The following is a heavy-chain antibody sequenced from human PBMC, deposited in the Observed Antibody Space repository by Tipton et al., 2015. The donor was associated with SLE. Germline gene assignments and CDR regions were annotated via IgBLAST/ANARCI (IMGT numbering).Heavy chain of an antibody. Sequence: TLSLTCTVSGGSISSYSWTWIRQSPGKGLEWIGYIYDSGSANYNPSLKSRVTISLDTSKNQFSLKLSSVTAADTAVYYCARGGYNSWSGPGNYWGQGPLVTVSS. CDR1: GGSISSYS. J-gene: IGHJ4*02. V-gene: IGHV4-59*12. D-gene: IGHD3-3*01. CDR2: IYDSGSA. CDR3: ARGGYNSWSGPGNY.